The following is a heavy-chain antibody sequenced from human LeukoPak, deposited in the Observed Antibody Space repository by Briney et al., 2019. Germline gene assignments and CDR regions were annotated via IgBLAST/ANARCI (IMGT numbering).Heavy chain of an antibody. Sequence: KPSETLSLTCTVSGGSISSGSSSWGWVRQPPGKGLEWIGEISHRGSTNYNPSLKSRVTMSVDTSKNQFSLNLSSVTAADTAVYYCARVETLRWFGEVSGTGFDPWGQGSLVTVSS. CDR2: ISHRGST. V-gene: IGHV4-39*07. CDR1: GGSISSGSSS. D-gene: IGHD3-10*01. CDR3: ARVETLRWFGEVSGTGFDP. J-gene: IGHJ5*02.